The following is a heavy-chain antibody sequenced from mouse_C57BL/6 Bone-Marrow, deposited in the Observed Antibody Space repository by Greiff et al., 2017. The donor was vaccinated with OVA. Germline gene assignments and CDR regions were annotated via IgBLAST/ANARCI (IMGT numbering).Heavy chain of an antibody. CDR2: IYPGSGST. Sequence: QVQLQQPGAELVKPGASVKMSCKASGYTFTSYWITWVKQRPGQGLEWIGDIYPGSGSTNYNEKFKSKATLTVDTSSSTAYMQLSSLTSEDSAVYYCARWGNFITTVVATSAMDYWGQGTSVTVSS. CDR3: ARWGNFITTVVATSAMDY. V-gene: IGHV1-55*01. J-gene: IGHJ4*01. D-gene: IGHD1-1*01. CDR1: GYTFTSYW.